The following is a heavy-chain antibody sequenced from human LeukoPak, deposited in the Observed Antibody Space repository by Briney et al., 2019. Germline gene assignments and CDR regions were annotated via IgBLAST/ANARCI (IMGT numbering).Heavy chain of an antibody. CDR2: INPSGGST. J-gene: IGHJ4*02. CDR3: AKYGHSPYFDD. Sequence: GASVKASCKASGYIFTNYHMHWVRQAPGQGLEWMGIINPSGGSTNYAQKFQGSVTVTRDMSTSTVYMELSSLISEDTAVYYCAKYGHSPYFDDWGQGTLVTVSS. V-gene: IGHV1-46*01. D-gene: IGHD4-17*01. CDR1: GYIFTNYH.